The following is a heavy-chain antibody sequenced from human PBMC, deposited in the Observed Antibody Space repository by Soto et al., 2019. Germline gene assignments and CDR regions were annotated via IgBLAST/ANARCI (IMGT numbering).Heavy chain of an antibody. CDR3: ARGWGYDSNDYYYAY. CDR2: IIPIFGTA. V-gene: IGHV1-69*01. CDR1: GGTFSRHA. J-gene: IGHJ4*02. D-gene: IGHD3-22*01. Sequence: QVEPVPSGAEGGKPGSSVKVSCKASGGTFSRHAISWVRQAPGQGLEWMGGIIPIFGTANHAQKFQGRVTIIADQSTSTGYMELSSLRSEDTALYYCARGWGYDSNDYYYAYWGQGTLVIVSS.